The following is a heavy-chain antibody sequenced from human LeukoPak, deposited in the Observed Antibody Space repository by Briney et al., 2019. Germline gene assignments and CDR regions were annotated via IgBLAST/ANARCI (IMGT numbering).Heavy chain of an antibody. D-gene: IGHD3-22*01. Sequence: SETLSLTCAVSGGSISSSNWWSWVRQPPGKGLEWIGEIYHSGSTSYNPSLKSRVTISVDKSKNQFSLKLSSVTAADTAVYYCAGVNGGYYDSSGYYVGAFDIWGQGTMVTVSS. V-gene: IGHV4-4*02. CDR3: AGVNGGYYDSSGYYVGAFDI. J-gene: IGHJ3*02. CDR2: IYHSGST. CDR1: GGSISSSNW.